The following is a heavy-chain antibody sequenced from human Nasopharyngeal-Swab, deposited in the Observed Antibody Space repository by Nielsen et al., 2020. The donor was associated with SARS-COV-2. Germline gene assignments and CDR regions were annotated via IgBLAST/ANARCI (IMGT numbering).Heavy chain of an antibody. CDR3: AKANALFWFGQFKNDAFDI. CDR2: IAYEGSKK. Sequence: GGSLRLSCTASGFSFNNCGMHWVRQAPGKGLEWVAVIAYEGSKKFYAESVEGRFTISRDYSKNTLYLQMDSLRTEDTAMYFCAKANALFWFGQFKNDAFDIWGQGTMVAVSS. D-gene: IGHD3-10*01. V-gene: IGHV3-30*18. CDR1: GFSFNNCG. J-gene: IGHJ3*02.